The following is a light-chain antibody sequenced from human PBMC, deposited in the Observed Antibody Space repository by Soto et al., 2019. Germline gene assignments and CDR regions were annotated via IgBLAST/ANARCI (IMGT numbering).Light chain of an antibody. V-gene: IGKV3-11*01. Sequence: EIVLTQSPATLSLSPGERATLSCRASQSVNTFLAWYQQKPGQSPRLLIYGASTRAPGFPARFSGSGSGTDFTLTISSLEPEDFAVYYCQQRSNWPLTFGPGTKVD. J-gene: IGKJ3*01. CDR3: QQRSNWPLT. CDR2: GAS. CDR1: QSVNTF.